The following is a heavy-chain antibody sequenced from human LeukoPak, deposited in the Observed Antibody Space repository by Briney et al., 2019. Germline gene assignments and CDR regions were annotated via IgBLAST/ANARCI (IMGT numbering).Heavy chain of an antibody. CDR2: IYPGDSDT. V-gene: IGHV5-51*01. D-gene: IGHD1-20*01. CDR1: GYSFISYW. J-gene: IGHJ4*02. Sequence: GESLKISCKGSGYSFISYWIGWVRQMPGKGLEWMGIIYPGDSDTRYSPSFQGQVTISADKSINTAYLQWSSLKASDTAMYYCARLGITGTTLYYFDYWGQGTLVTVSS. CDR3: ARLGITGTTLYYFDY.